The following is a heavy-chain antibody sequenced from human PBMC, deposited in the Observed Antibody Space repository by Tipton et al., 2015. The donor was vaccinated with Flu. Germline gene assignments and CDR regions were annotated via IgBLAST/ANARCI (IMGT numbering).Heavy chain of an antibody. CDR3: ATLTGDDY. J-gene: IGHJ4*02. Sequence: TLSLTYTVSGYSISSDYYWGWIRQPPGKGLEWIGNIFHTGSTYYNPSLKSRVTLSVDTSKNQFSLEMRSVTAADMAVYYCATLTGDDYWGQGIMVTVSS. V-gene: IGHV4-38-2*02. CDR1: GYSISSDYY. CDR2: IFHTGST. D-gene: IGHD7-27*01.